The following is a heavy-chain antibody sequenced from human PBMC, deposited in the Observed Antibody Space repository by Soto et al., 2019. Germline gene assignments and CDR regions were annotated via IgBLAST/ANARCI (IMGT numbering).Heavy chain of an antibody. CDR2: IIPIFGTA. CDR1: GGTFSSYA. D-gene: IGHD6-19*01. V-gene: IGHV1-69*13. CDR3: AREIAVAGRALDY. J-gene: IGHJ4*02. Sequence: ASVKVSCKASGGTFSSYAISWVRQAPGQGLEWMGGIIPIFGTANYAQKFQGRVTITADESTSTAYMELSSLRSEDTAVYYCAREIAVAGRALDYWGQGTLVTVSS.